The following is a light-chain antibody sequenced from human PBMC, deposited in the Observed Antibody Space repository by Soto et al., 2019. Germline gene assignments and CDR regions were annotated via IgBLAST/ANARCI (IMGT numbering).Light chain of an antibody. V-gene: IGKV1-5*01. CDR2: DAS. Sequence: DIQMTQSPSTLSASVGDRVTITCRASQSIGSSLAWYQQKPGKGPKLLIYDASTLESGVPSRFSGSGFGTEFALTICSLQPDDFATFYCQQYNSYGTFGQGTKLEIK. CDR1: QSIGSS. J-gene: IGKJ2*01. CDR3: QQYNSYGT.